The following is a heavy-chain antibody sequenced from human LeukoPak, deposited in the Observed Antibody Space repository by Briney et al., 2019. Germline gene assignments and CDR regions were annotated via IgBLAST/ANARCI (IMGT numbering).Heavy chain of an antibody. J-gene: IGHJ4*02. V-gene: IGHV3-7*01. CDR1: GFTFSRYW. Sequence: HSGGSLRLSCEASGFTFSRYWMAWVRQAPGKEPEWVANMRQDGGEIYYVDSVKGRFTISRDNSKNTLYLQMNSLRAEDTAVYYCARGYTAMVTPLFDYWGQGTLVTVSS. CDR3: ARGYTAMVTPLFDY. CDR2: MRQDGGEI. D-gene: IGHD5-18*01.